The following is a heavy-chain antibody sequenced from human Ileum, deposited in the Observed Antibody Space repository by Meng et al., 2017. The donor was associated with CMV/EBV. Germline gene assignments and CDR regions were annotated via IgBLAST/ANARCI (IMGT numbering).Heavy chain of an antibody. D-gene: IGHD2-2*01. Sequence: SETLSLTCAVYGGSFSGYYWSWIRQPPGKGLEWIAEIHHSGSTNYNPSLKSRVTISVDTSKNQFSLKLSSVTAADTAVYYCARARVDCSGNSCYHDAFGIWGQGTMVPSPQ. J-gene: IGHJ3*02. CDR3: ARARVDCSGNSCYHDAFGI. V-gene: IGHV4-34*01. CDR2: IHHSGST. CDR1: GGSFSGYY.